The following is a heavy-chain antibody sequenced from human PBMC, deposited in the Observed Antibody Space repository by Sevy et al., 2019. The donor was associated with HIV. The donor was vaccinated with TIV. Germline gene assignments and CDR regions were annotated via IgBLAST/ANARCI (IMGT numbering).Heavy chain of an antibody. CDR3: AKGIAAAGYYFDF. V-gene: IGHV3-33*06. CDR2: IWYDGNNK. D-gene: IGHD6-13*01. CDR1: GFTFSSYG. Sequence: GGSLRLSCAASGFTFSSYGMHWVRQAPGKGLERVAGIWYDGNNKDYADSVKGRFTISRDNSKNTVYLQMNSLRAEDTAVYYCAKGIAAAGYYFDFWGQGTLVTVSS. J-gene: IGHJ4*02.